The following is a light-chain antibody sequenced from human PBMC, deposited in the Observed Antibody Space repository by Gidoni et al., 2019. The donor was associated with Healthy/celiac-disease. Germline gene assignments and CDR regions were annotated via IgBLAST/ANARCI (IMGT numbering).Light chain of an antibody. CDR3: QQSYSTLWT. CDR1: QSISSY. Sequence: DIQMPHSPSSLSASVGDRVTIPCRASQSISSYLNWYQQKPGKAPKLLIYAASSLQSGVPSRFSGSGSGTDFTLTISSLQPEDFATYYCQQSYSTLWTFGQGTKVEIK. CDR2: AAS. J-gene: IGKJ1*01. V-gene: IGKV1-39*01.